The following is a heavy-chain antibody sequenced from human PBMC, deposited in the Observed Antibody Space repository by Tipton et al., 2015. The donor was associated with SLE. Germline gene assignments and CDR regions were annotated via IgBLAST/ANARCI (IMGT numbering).Heavy chain of an antibody. Sequence: TLSLTCTISGDTIDGNTYFWDWIRQPPGKGLMLIGSISYSGATSYNPSLKSRVTISVDTSKNQFSLKLTSVTAADTAVYYCARVRGVTAAGKTNWYFDLWGRGSLVTVSS. J-gene: IGHJ2*01. CDR2: ISYSGAT. D-gene: IGHD6-13*01. V-gene: IGHV4-39*07. CDR1: GDTIDGNTYF. CDR3: ARVRGVTAAGKTNWYFDL.